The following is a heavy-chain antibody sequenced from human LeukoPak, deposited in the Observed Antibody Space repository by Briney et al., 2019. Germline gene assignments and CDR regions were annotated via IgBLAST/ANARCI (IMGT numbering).Heavy chain of an antibody. Sequence: GGSLRLSCAASEFTFSTYAMNWVRQAPGKGLEWVSGLSGNGGITYYADSVRGRFTISRDNTENTLYLEMKSLRGEDTAIYYCAKSSGPGGYYYYGVDVWGQGTTVTVSS. CDR3: AKSSGPGGYYYYGVDV. V-gene: IGHV3-23*01. CDR2: LSGNGGIT. CDR1: EFTFSTYA. D-gene: IGHD3-22*01. J-gene: IGHJ6*02.